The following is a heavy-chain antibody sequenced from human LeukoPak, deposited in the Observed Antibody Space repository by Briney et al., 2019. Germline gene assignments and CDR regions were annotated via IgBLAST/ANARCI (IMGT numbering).Heavy chain of an antibody. CDR2: ISSSSSYI. CDR3: ARGGGSYYSTHDAFDI. V-gene: IGHV3-21*01. D-gene: IGHD1-26*01. Sequence: GGSLRLSCAASGFTFSSYSMNWVRQAPGKGLEWVSSISSSSSYIYYADSVMGRFTISRDNAKNSLYLQMNSLRAEDTAVYYCARGGGSYYSTHDAFDIWGQGTMVTVSS. CDR1: GFTFSSYS. J-gene: IGHJ3*02.